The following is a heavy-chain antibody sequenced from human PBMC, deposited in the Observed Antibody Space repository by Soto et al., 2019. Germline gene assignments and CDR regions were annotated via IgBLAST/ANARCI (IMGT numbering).Heavy chain of an antibody. CDR2: IYHSGST. CDR3: ARDKHYCSGGSCYSWFDP. CDR1: GGSISSGGYS. J-gene: IGHJ5*02. D-gene: IGHD2-15*01. Sequence: SETLSLTCAVSGGSISSGGYSWSWIRQPPGKGLEWIGYIYHSGSTYYNPSLKSRVTISVGRSKNQFSLKLSSVTAADTAVYYCARDKHYCSGGSCYSWFDPWGQGTLVTVS. V-gene: IGHV4-30-2*01.